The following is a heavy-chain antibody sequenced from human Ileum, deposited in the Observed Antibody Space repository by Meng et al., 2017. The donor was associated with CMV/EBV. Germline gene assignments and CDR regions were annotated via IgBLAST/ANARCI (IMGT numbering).Heavy chain of an antibody. CDR1: GGSISSSSYY. J-gene: IGHJ4*02. CDR3: ARHRRAHFDY. Sequence: CTGSGGSISSSSYYWGWCRQPPGKGLEWIGSIYYSGSTYYNPSLKSRVTISVDTSKNQFSLKLSSVTAADTAVYYCARHRRAHFDYWGQGTLVTVSS. D-gene: IGHD6-6*01. CDR2: IYYSGST. V-gene: IGHV4-39*01.